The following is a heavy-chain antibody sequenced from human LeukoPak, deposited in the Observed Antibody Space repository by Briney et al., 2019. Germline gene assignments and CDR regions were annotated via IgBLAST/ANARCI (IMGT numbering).Heavy chain of an antibody. J-gene: IGHJ4*02. V-gene: IGHV4-30-2*01. Sequence: PSETLSLTCTVSGGSISSGGYYWSWIRQPPGKGLEWIGYIYHSGSTYYNPSLKSRVTISVDRSKNQFSLKLSSVTAADTAVYYCARVGRQGPGATPFWGQGTLVTVSS. CDR2: IYHSGST. D-gene: IGHD5-12*01. CDR3: ARVGRQGPGATPF. CDR1: GGSISSGGYY.